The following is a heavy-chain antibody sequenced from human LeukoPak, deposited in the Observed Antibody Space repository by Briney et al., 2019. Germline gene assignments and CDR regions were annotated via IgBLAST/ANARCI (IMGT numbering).Heavy chain of an antibody. CDR3: ARDYSFPSVGKLSGFET. J-gene: IGHJ5*02. CDR1: GGSISSGDYY. Sequence: SQTLSLTCTVSGGSISSGDYYWSWIRQPPGKGLVWIGYIYYSGSTYYNPSLKSRVTISVDTSKNQFSLKLSSVTAADTAVYYCARDYSFPSVGKLSGFETWGQGTLVTVSS. CDR2: IYYSGST. D-gene: IGHD3-10*01. V-gene: IGHV4-30-4*01.